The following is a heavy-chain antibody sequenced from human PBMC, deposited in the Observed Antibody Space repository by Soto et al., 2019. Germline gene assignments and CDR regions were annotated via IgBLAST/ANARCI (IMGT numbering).Heavy chain of an antibody. D-gene: IGHD1-26*01. CDR3: AQSKVGATSNYFDY. CDR2: ISGSGGIT. Sequence: GGSLRISCAASGFTFSSYAMSWVRQAPEKGLEWVSGISGSGGITYYADSVKGRFTISRDNSKNTLYLQLNSLRAEDTAVYYCAQSKVGATSNYFDYWGQGTLVTVSS. V-gene: IGHV3-23*01. J-gene: IGHJ4*02. CDR1: GFTFSSYA.